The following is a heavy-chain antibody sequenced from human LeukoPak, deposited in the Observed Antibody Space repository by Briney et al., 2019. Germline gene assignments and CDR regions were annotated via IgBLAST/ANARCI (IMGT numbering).Heavy chain of an antibody. CDR1: GFTFSSYG. D-gene: IGHD6-19*01. CDR3: AKSVRRTVAGTGYFDY. J-gene: IGHJ4*02. Sequence: PGGSLRLSCAASGFTFSSYGTSWVRQAPGKGLGWASAISGSGGSTYYADSVKGRFTISRDNSKNTLYLQMNSLRAEDTAVYYCAKSVRRTVAGTGYFDYWGQGTLVTVSS. CDR2: ISGSGGST. V-gene: IGHV3-23*01.